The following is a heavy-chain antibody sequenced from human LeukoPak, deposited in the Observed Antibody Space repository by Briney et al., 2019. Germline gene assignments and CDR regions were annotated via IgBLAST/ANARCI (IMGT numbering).Heavy chain of an antibody. J-gene: IGHJ5*02. V-gene: IGHV4-39*01. D-gene: IGHD1-26*01. CDR3: ARHQIVGATQNWFDP. CDR2: IYSSGIP. CDR1: GGSISSSDYY. Sequence: SETLSLTCIVSGGSISSSDYYWAWVRQPPGKGLEWIGNIYSSGIPYYNPSLESRVTISVDTSKDQFSLKVRSVTAADTAVYYCARHQIVGATQNWFDPWGQGTLVTVSS.